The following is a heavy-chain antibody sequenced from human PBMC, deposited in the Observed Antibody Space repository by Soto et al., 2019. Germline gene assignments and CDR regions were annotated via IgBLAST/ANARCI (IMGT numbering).Heavy chain of an antibody. J-gene: IGHJ6*02. Sequence: GESLKISCKGSGYRFTSYWIGWVRQMPGKGLEWMGIIYPGDSDTRYSPSFQGQVTISADKSISTAYLQWSSLKASDTAMYYCARLDYGDYKYYYYYYGMDVWGQGTTVTVSS. CDR2: IYPGDSDT. CDR3: ARLDYGDYKYYYYYYGMDV. D-gene: IGHD4-17*01. V-gene: IGHV5-51*01. CDR1: GYRFTSYW.